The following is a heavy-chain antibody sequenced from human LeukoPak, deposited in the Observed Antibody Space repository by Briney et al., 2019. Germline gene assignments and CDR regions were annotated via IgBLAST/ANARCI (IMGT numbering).Heavy chain of an antibody. CDR3: ARMYYYGSGSYTYGMDV. CDR1: GYTFTSYG. D-gene: IGHD3-10*01. J-gene: IGHJ6*02. CDR2: MNPNSGNT. Sequence: ASVKVSCKASGYTFTSYGISWVRQAPGQGLEWMGWMNPNSGNTGYAQKFQGRVTMTRNTSISTAYMELSSLRSEDTAVYYCARMYYYGSGSYTYGMDVWGQGTTVTVSS. V-gene: IGHV1-8*02.